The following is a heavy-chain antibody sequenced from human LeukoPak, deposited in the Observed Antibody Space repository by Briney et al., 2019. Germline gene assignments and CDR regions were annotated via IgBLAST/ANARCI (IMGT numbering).Heavy chain of an antibody. Sequence: GGSLRLSCAASGFTFGPNAMSWVRQAPGKGLEWVSYISSSGSTIYYADSVKGRFTISRDNAKNSLYLQMNSLRAEDTAVYYCARAPVLDYYGSGSYPDYWGQGTLVTVSS. CDR1: GFTFGPNA. CDR3: ARAPVLDYYGSGSYPDY. CDR2: ISSSGSTI. J-gene: IGHJ4*02. D-gene: IGHD3-10*01. V-gene: IGHV3-48*03.